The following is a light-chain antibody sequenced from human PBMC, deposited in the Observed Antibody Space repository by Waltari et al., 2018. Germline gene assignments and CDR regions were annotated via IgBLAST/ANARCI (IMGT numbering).Light chain of an antibody. CDR2: KDS. V-gene: IGLV3-25*03. CDR3: QSADSSGTWV. Sequence: YELTQPPSVSVSPGQTARITCSGDALPKQYAYWYQQKPGQAPVLVIYKDSERPSGIPERVSGSSSGTTVTLTISGVQAEDEADYYCQSADSSGTWVFGGGTKLTVL. J-gene: IGLJ3*02. CDR1: ALPKQY.